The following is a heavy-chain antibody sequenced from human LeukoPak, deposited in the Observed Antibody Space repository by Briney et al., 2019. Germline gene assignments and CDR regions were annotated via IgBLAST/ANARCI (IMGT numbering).Heavy chain of an antibody. J-gene: IGHJ4*02. D-gene: IGHD3-3*01. Sequence: PSETLSLTCTVSGGSISSSSYYWGWIRQPPGKGLEWIGSIYYSGSTYYNPSLKSRVTISVDTSRNQFSLKLSSVTAADTAVYYCVGSRITIFGVVIHHFDYWGQGTLVTVSS. V-gene: IGHV4-39*01. CDR1: GGSISSSSYY. CDR3: VGSRITIFGVVIHHFDY. CDR2: IYYSGST.